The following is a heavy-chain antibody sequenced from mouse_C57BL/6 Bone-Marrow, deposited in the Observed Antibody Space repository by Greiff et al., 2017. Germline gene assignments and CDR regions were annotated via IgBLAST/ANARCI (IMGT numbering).Heavy chain of an antibody. CDR2: IYPGDGDT. J-gene: IGHJ3*01. Sequence: VKLMESGPELVKPGASVKISCKASGYAFSSSWMNWVKQRPGKGLEWIGRIYPGDGDTNYNGKFKGKATLTADKSSSTAYMQLSSLTSEDSAVYFCAGSRFAYWGQGTLVTVSA. D-gene: IGHD1-1*02. CDR3: AGSRFAY. CDR1: GYAFSSSW. V-gene: IGHV1-82*01.